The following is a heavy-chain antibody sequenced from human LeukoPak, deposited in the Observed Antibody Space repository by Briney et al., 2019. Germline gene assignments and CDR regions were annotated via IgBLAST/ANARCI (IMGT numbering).Heavy chain of an antibody. CDR2: INTGGVHP. D-gene: IGHD1-1*01. CDR1: GFAFSSYA. CDR3: AKSQYTGNYHFDN. V-gene: IGHV3-23*01. J-gene: IGHJ4*02. Sequence: PGRSLGLSCAPYGFAFSSYAMSWVRQVPGNGLERVSGINTGGVHPYYADSVKGRFSIFRDDSKSTLFLQMSDLRAEDTAIYYCAKSQYTGNYHFDNWGQGTLVTVSS.